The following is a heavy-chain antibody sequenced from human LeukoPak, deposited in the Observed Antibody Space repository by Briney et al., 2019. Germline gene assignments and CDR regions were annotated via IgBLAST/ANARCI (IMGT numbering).Heavy chain of an antibody. CDR3: AREVDYGDYVDY. Sequence: GGSLRLSCAASGFTFSSYEMNWVRQAPGKGREWVSYISSNGSTKYYADSVKGRFTISRDNAKNSLYLQMNSLRAEDTAVYYCAREVDYGDYVDYWGQGTLVTVSS. CDR2: ISSNGSTK. CDR1: GFTFSSYE. V-gene: IGHV3-48*03. D-gene: IGHD4-17*01. J-gene: IGHJ4*02.